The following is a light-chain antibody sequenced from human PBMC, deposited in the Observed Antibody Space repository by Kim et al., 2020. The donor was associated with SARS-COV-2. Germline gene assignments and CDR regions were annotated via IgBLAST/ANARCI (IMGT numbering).Light chain of an antibody. CDR3: QQYGRLPYT. Sequence: LSPGERATLSCRASQSVGSSLLAWYQQKPGQAPRLLIYEAFKRFAGIPDRFSGSESGTDFTLTISRPEPEDFAMYYCQQYGRLPYTFGQGTKLEI. J-gene: IGKJ2*01. V-gene: IGKV3-20*01. CDR2: EAF. CDR1: QSVGSSL.